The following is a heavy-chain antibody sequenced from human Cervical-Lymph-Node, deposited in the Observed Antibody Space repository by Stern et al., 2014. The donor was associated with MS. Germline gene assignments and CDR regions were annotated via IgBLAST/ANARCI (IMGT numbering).Heavy chain of an antibody. Sequence: MQLVESGGGVVQPGRSLRLSCAASGFIFTYYAMYWVRQAPGKGLQWGAVISDDGSSRYYAGSVKGRFSISRDNSKNALFLQMSSLRDEDTGDYCCASRYDYGDYIYWGQGTLVTVSS. D-gene: IGHD4-17*01. CDR2: ISDDGSSR. CDR1: GFIFTYYA. CDR3: ASRYDYGDYIY. V-gene: IGHV3-30*04. J-gene: IGHJ4*02.